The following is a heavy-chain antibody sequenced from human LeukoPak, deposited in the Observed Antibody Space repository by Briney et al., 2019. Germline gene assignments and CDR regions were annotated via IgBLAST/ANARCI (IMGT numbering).Heavy chain of an antibody. CDR3: ASEGGVREKPFDY. CDR2: INHSGST. CDR1: GGSFSGYY. V-gene: IGHV4-34*01. J-gene: IGHJ4*02. D-gene: IGHD3-16*01. Sequence: SETLSLTCAVYGGSFSGYYWSWLRQPSGKGLEWFGEINHSGSTNYNPSLKSRVTISVDTSKDQFSLKLSSVTAADTAVYYCASEGGVREKPFDYWGQGTLVTVSS.